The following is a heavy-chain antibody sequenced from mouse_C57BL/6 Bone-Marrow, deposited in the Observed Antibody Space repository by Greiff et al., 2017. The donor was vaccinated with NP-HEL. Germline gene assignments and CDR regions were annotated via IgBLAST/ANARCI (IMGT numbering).Heavy chain of an antibody. Sequence: EVKLVESGGGLVQPGGSLKLSCAASGFTFSDYYMYWVRQTPEKRLEWVAYISNGGGSTYYPDTVKGRFTISRDNAKNTLYLQMSRLKSEDTAMYYCARDGYYTWFAYWGQGTLVTVSA. CDR2: ISNGGGST. CDR3: ARDGYYTWFAY. J-gene: IGHJ3*01. D-gene: IGHD2-3*01. V-gene: IGHV5-12*01. CDR1: GFTFSDYY.